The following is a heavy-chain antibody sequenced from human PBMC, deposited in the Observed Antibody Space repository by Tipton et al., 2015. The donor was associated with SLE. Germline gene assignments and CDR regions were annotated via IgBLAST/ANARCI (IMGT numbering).Heavy chain of an antibody. J-gene: IGHJ4*02. V-gene: IGHV4-39*07. CDR2: IYYSGST. CDR3: ARDRLSTTVTTGPFDY. D-gene: IGHD4-17*01. CDR1: GGSISSSSYY. Sequence: GSLRLSCTVSGGSISSSSYYWGWIRQPPGKGLEWIGRIYYSGSTYYNPSLKSRVTISVDTSKNQFSLKLSSVTAADTAVYYCARDRLSTTVTTGPFDYWGQGTLVTVSS.